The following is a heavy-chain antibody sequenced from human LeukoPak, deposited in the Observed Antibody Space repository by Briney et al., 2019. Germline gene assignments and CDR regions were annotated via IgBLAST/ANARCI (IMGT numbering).Heavy chain of an antibody. CDR2: INPSGGST. Sequence: ASVKVSCKASGYTFTSYYMHWVRQAPGQGLEWMGIINPSGGSTSYAQKFQGRVTMTRDTSRSTVYMELSSLRSEDTAVYYCAREGSQGADAFDIRGQGTMVTVSS. V-gene: IGHV1-46*01. CDR3: AREGSQGADAFDI. CDR1: GYTFTSYY. J-gene: IGHJ3*02.